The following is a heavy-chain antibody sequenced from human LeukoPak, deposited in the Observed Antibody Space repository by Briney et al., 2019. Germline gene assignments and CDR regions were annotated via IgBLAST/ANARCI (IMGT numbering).Heavy chain of an antibody. V-gene: IGHV1-18*01. J-gene: IGHJ3*02. CDR3: ARVLLVPAQIAFDI. Sequence: ASVKVSCKASGCTFISYGISWVRQAPGQGLEWMGWINTYNGNTKYAQKFQGRVTMTTDTSTSTTYMELRSLRSDDTAVYYCARVLLVPAQIAFDIWGQGTMVTVSS. CDR2: INTYNGNT. CDR1: GCTFISYG. D-gene: IGHD2-2*01.